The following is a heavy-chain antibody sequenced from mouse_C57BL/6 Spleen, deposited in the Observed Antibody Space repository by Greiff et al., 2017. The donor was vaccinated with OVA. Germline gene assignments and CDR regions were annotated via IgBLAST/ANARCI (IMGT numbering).Heavy chain of an antibody. CDR2: INPSSGYT. Sequence: QVHVKQSGAELAKPGASVKLSCKASGYTFTSYWMHWVKQRPGQGLEWIGYINPSSGYTKYNQKFKDKATLTADKSSSTAYMQLSSLTYEDSAVYYCARAEGITTVVATNYFDYWGQGTTLTVSS. J-gene: IGHJ2*01. CDR3: ARAEGITTVVATNYFDY. D-gene: IGHD1-1*01. V-gene: IGHV1-7*01. CDR1: GYTFTSYW.